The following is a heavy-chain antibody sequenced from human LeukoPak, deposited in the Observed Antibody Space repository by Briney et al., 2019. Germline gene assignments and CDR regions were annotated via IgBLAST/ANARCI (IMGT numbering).Heavy chain of an antibody. CDR1: GFTFSSYS. CDR3: AREGYCSGGSCYSVAFDI. D-gene: IGHD2-15*01. J-gene: IGHJ3*02. Sequence: GGSLRLSCAASGFTFSSYSMNWVRQAPRKGLEWVSSISSSSSYIYYADSVKGRFTISRDNAKNSLYLQMNSLRAEDTAVYYCAREGYCSGGSCYSVAFDIWGQGTMVTVSS. CDR2: ISSSSSYI. V-gene: IGHV3-21*01.